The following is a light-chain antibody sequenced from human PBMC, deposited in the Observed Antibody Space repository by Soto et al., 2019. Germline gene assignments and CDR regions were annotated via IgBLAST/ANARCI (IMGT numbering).Light chain of an antibody. CDR1: QSVSSSF. Sequence: EIVLTQSPGTLSLSPGERATLSCRASQSVSSSFLAWYQQKPGQAPRLLIYGASNRATGIPDRFSGSGSGTDFTLTISRLEPEDFAVYYCQQYYSPPHTFGQGTKLEIK. V-gene: IGKV3-20*01. CDR3: QQYYSPPHT. J-gene: IGKJ2*01. CDR2: GAS.